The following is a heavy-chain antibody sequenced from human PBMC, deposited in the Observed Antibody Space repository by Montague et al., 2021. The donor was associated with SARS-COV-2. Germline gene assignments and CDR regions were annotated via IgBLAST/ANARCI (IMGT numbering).Heavy chain of an antibody. CDR3: ASAPRYSFGFWAY. Sequence: SETLSLTCAVYGASSSNYYWSWIRQSPGKGLEWVGEINHSGYTDXNPSLESRLTISLGSSKKQFSLKMTSVTAADTAIYYCASAPRYSFGFWAYWGQGTLVSVSS. CDR2: INHSGYT. D-gene: IGHD5-12*01. J-gene: IGHJ4*02. V-gene: IGHV4-34*01. CDR1: GASSSNYY.